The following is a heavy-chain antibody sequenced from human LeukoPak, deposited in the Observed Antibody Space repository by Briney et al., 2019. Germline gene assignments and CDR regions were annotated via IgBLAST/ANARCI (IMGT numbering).Heavy chain of an antibody. CDR2: IKEDGSEQ. Sequence: GGSLRLSCAASGFTFTNYYLSWVRQAPGKGLEWVANIKEDGSEQYYVDSVKGRFTISRDNAKNSLYLQMNSLRTEDTALYYCAKDILPLRRWLWVGGVGGFDYWGQGTLVTVSS. J-gene: IGHJ4*02. D-gene: IGHD5-24*01. CDR1: GFTFTNYY. V-gene: IGHV3-7*05. CDR3: AKDILPLRRWLWVGGVGGFDY.